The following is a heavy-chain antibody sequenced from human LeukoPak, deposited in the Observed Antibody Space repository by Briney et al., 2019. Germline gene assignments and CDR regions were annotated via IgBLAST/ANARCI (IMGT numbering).Heavy chain of an antibody. V-gene: IGHV1-2*02. J-gene: IGHJ3*02. D-gene: IGHD2-2*03. CDR3: ASWSALGYCSSTSCYGWHDAFDI. Sequence: ASVKVSCKASGYTFTGYYMHWVRQAPGQGLEWMGWINPNSGGTNYAQKFQGRVTMTRDTSISTAYMELSRLRSDDTAVYYCASWSALGYCSSTSCYGWHDAFDIWGQGTMVTVPS. CDR2: INPNSGGT. CDR1: GYTFTGYY.